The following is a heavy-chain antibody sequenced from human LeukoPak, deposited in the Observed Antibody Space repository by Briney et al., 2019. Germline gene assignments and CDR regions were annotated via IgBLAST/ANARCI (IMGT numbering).Heavy chain of an antibody. CDR1: GGSISSGGYY. V-gene: IGHV4-31*03. D-gene: IGHD2/OR15-2a*01. CDR3: ASAFSENDAFDI. J-gene: IGHJ3*02. Sequence: SETLSLTCTVSGGSISSGGYYWSWIRQHPGKGLEWIGYIYYSGSTYYNPSLKSRVTISVDTSKNQFSLKLSSVTAADTAVYYCASAFSENDAFDIWGQGTMVTVSS. CDR2: IYYSGST.